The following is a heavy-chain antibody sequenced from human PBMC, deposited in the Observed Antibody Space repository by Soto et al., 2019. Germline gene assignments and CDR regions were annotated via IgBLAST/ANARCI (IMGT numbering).Heavy chain of an antibody. J-gene: IGHJ4*02. CDR2: ISAYNGNT. V-gene: IGHV1-18*01. CDR3: AGDGFEDIVVVTAIPRFDY. D-gene: IGHD2-21*02. Sequence: ASVKVSCKASGYTFTSYGISWVRQAPGQGLEWMGWISAYNGNTNYAQKLQGRVTMTTDTSTSTAYMELRSLRSDDTAVYYCAGDGFEDIVVVTAIPRFDYWGQGTLVTVSS. CDR1: GYTFTSYG.